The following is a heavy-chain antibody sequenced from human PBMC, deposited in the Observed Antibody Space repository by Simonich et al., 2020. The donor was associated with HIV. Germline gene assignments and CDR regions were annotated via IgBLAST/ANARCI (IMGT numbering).Heavy chain of an antibody. CDR2: ISSRGSTI. Sequence: EYGGGLVQPGGSLRLSCAAPGFTFSSYEMTWVRQAPRKGLEWVSYISSRGSTIYYADSVKGPFTSSRDKAKNSLYLQMNSLRAEDTAVYYCARDYYGSGSYYIYFDYWGQGTLVTVSS. CDR3: ARDYYGSGSYYIYFDY. CDR1: GFTFSSYE. V-gene: IGHV3-48*03. D-gene: IGHD3-10*01. J-gene: IGHJ4*02.